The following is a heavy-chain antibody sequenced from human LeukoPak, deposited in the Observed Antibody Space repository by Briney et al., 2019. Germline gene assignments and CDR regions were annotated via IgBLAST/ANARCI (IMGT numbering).Heavy chain of an antibody. J-gene: IGHJ4*02. V-gene: IGHV1-18*01. Sequence: GASVRVSCKASAYSFTRYGVSWVRQAPGQGLEWMGWISGSTGNTKYVEKFQGRLTVTADASTGTAYLELTKLRIADAAAFSCARSGRGTYFYFDLWGQRTLVTVSS. CDR1: AYSFTRYG. D-gene: IGHD1-26*01. CDR2: ISGSTGNT. CDR3: ARSGRGTYFYFDL.